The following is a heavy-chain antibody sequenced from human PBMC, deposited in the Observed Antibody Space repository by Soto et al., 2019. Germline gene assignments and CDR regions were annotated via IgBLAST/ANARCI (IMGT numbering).Heavy chain of an antibody. V-gene: IGHV1-18*01. CDR1: GYNFTSYD. Sequence: ASSKVSCSPSGYNFTSYDIRWVRRAPRQGLEWMGWISTYNGDTNYAQTFQGRVTMTTDTSTSTVHMEVRSLRSDDTAVYYCAREGVAPYYYYGMDVWGQGTPVTVSS. CDR3: AREGVAPYYYYGMDV. J-gene: IGHJ6*02. CDR2: ISTYNGDT. D-gene: IGHD5-12*01.